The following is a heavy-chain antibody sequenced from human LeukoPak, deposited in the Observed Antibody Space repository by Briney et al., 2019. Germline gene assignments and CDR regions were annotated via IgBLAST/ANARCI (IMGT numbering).Heavy chain of an antibody. D-gene: IGHD2-8*01. Sequence: SGTLSLTCAVSSGSFSGYYWTWIRQSPGKGLEWIGEINHSGTTHYDPSLKSRLTISVDTSKNQFSLNLSSVTAADTAVYYCARGRINGKFDFWGQGTLVTVSS. J-gene: IGHJ4*02. V-gene: IGHV4-34*01. CDR2: INHSGTT. CDR3: ARGRINGKFDF. CDR1: SGSFSGYY.